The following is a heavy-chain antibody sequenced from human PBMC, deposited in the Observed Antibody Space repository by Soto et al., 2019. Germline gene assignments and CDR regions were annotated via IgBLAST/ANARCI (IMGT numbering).Heavy chain of an antibody. J-gene: IGHJ5*02. CDR1: GFTFSVSA. D-gene: IGHD3-22*01. CDR2: IRSKTNSYAT. V-gene: IGHV3-73*01. Sequence: GGSLRLSCAASGFTFSVSAMHWVRQASGKGLEWVGRIRSKTNSYATAYAASVKGRFTISRDDSKNTAYLQMNSLRTEDTAVYYCTRDPRNYYDSSGSANWFDPWGQGTLVTVSS. CDR3: TRDPRNYYDSSGSANWFDP.